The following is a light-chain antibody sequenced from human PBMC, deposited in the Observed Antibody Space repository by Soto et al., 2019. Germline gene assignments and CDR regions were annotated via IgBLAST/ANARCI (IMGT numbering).Light chain of an antibody. J-gene: IGKJ3*01. Sequence: EIVMTQSPATLSVSPGERATLSCRASQGVSSNLAWYQQKPGQAPRLLIYGASTRATGIPARFSGGVSLTEFTLTISSLQSEDFAVYYCQQYNSWPFTVGPGTKVDIK. V-gene: IGKV3D-15*01. CDR3: QQYNSWPFT. CDR1: QGVSSN. CDR2: GAS.